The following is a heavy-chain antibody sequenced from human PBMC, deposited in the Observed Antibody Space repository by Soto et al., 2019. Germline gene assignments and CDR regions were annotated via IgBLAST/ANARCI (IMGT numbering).Heavy chain of an antibody. V-gene: IGHV4-31*03. CDR3: AFRDDYRLY. J-gene: IGHJ4*02. D-gene: IGHD4-4*01. CDR2: IYYSGST. CDR1: GGSLSSDDYY. Sequence: SETLYLTCTVSGGSLSSDDYYWSGIRQQPGKSLEWIGYIYYSGSTYYNPSLKSRVTISMDTSKNQFSLNLSSVTAADTAVYYCAFRDDYRLYWGQGIPVTV.